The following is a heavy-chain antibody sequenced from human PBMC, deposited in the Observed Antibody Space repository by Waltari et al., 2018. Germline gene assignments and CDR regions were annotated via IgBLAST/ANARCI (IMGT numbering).Heavy chain of an antibody. Sequence: QVQLQQWGAGLLQPSETLSLTCAVYGGSFRGYYWSWIRQPPGKGLEWIGEINHSGSTNYNPSLKSRVTISVDTSKNQFSLKLSSVTAADTAVYYCARGLILRYFDYWGQGTLVTVSS. V-gene: IGHV4-34*01. D-gene: IGHD3-9*01. CDR1: GGSFRGYY. CDR3: ARGLILRYFDY. J-gene: IGHJ4*02. CDR2: INHSGST.